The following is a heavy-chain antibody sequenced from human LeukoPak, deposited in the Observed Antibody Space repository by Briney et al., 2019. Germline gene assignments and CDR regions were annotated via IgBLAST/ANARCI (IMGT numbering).Heavy chain of an antibody. CDR2: INHSGST. D-gene: IGHD6-6*01. CDR1: GVSFSGYY. V-gene: IGHV4-34*01. J-gene: IGHJ6*03. Sequence: SETLSLTCAVYGVSFSGYYWSWIRQPPGKGLEWIGEINHSGSTNYNPSLKSRVTISVDTSKNQFSLKLSSVTAADTAVYYCARGRLYSSSSGYYYYYYYMDVWGKGTTVTVSS. CDR3: ARGRLYSSSSGYYYYYYYMDV.